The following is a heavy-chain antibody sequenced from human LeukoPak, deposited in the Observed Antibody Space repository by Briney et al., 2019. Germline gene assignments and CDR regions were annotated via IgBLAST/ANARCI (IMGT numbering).Heavy chain of an antibody. Sequence: GSLRLSCAASGFTFSSYAMSWVRQAPGKGLEWVSAISGSGGSTYYADSVKGRFTISRDNSKNTLYLQMNSLRAEDTAVYYCAKAHRKGFNSYGASFDYWGQGTLVTVSS. D-gene: IGHD5-18*01. CDR3: AKAHRKGFNSYGASFDY. CDR2: ISGSGGST. J-gene: IGHJ4*02. CDR1: GFTFSSYA. V-gene: IGHV3-23*01.